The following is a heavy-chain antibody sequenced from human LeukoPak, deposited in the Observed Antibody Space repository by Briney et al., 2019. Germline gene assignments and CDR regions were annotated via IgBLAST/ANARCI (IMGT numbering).Heavy chain of an antibody. CDR2: IYSSGST. J-gene: IGHJ4*02. Sequence: SETLSLTCTVSGGSISSSYYWGWIRQPPGKGLEWIGSIYSSGSTYYNPSLKSRVTISVDTSKNQFSLKLSSVTAADTAVYYCARPNQYCIGDSCYSGHYWGQGTLVTVSP. CDR3: ARPNQYCIGDSCYSGHY. CDR1: GGSISSSYY. V-gene: IGHV4-39*01. D-gene: IGHD2-15*01.